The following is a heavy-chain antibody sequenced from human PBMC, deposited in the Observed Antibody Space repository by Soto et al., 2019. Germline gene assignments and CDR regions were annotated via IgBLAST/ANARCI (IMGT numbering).Heavy chain of an antibody. CDR3: ARGSSVHCSSTSCYYYCGMDV. D-gene: IGHD2-2*01. V-gene: IGHV1-2*04. J-gene: IGHJ6*02. Sequence: ASVKVSCKASGYTFTGYYMHWVRQAPGQGLEWMGWINPNSGGTNYAQKFQGWVTMTRDTSISTAYMELSRLRSDDTAVYYCARGSSVHCSSTSCYYYCGMDVWGQGTTVTVSS. CDR1: GYTFTGYY. CDR2: INPNSGGT.